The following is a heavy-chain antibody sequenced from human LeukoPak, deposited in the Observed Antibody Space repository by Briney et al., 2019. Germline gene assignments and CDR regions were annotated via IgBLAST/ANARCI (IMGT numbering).Heavy chain of an antibody. Sequence: SETLSLTCTVSGGSISSSSYYWGCIRRPPGKGLECIGSIYYSGSTYYNPSLKSRVTISVDTSKNQFSLKLSSVTAADTAVYYCARHRGQYQLLPMWDYWGQGTLVTVSS. J-gene: IGHJ4*02. CDR1: GGSISSSSYY. CDR3: ARHRGQYQLLPMWDY. D-gene: IGHD2-2*01. V-gene: IGHV4-39*01. CDR2: IYYSGST.